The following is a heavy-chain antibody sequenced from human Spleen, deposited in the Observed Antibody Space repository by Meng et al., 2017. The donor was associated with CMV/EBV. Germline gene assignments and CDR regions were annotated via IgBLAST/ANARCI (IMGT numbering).Heavy chain of an antibody. V-gene: IGHV3-7*04. CDR1: GFTFSSYW. CDR3: ARGGYAELEY. Sequence: GESLKISCATSGFTFSSYWMTWVRQAPGTGLEWVANINQDGSERFYVDSLRGRFTISRDNAKNSLFLQMNSLRDKDTAVYYCARGGYAELEYWGQGTLVTVSS. D-gene: IGHD1-1*01. CDR2: INQDGSER. J-gene: IGHJ4*02.